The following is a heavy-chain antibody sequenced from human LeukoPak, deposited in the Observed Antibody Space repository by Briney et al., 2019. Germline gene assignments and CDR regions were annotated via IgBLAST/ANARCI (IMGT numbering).Heavy chain of an antibody. CDR1: GGSISSYY. D-gene: IGHD3-10*01. CDR2: IYYSGST. Sequence: PSETLSLTCTVSGGSISSYYWSWIRQPPGKGLEWIGYIYYSGSTNYNPSLKSRVTISVDTSKNQFSLKLSSVTAADTAVYYCARGGVRGVTLFDYWGQGTLVTVPS. J-gene: IGHJ4*01. CDR3: ARGGVRGVTLFDY. V-gene: IGHV4-59*01.